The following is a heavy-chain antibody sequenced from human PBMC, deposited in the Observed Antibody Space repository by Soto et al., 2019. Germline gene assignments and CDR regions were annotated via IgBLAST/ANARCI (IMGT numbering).Heavy chain of an antibody. D-gene: IGHD3-22*01. Sequence: LRLSCAASGFTFSDYYMSWIRQAPGKGMEWVSYISSSSSYTNYADSVKGRFTISRDNAKNSLYLQMNCLRAEDTAVYYCARDRAVRNYYDSSGYYYNAFDIWGQGTMVTVSS. CDR1: GFTFSDYY. J-gene: IGHJ3*02. CDR2: ISSSSSYT. V-gene: IGHV3-11*06. CDR3: ARDRAVRNYYDSSGYYYNAFDI.